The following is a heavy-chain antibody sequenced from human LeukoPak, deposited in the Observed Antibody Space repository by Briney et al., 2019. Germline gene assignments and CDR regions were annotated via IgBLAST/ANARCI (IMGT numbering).Heavy chain of an antibody. J-gene: IGHJ4*02. CDR3: VPFYDSSGYDY. V-gene: IGHV3-23*01. CDR1: GSTFSSYA. CDR2: ISGSGGST. D-gene: IGHD3-22*01. Sequence: GGSLRLSCAASGSTFSSYAMSWVRQAPGKGLEWVSAISGSGGSTYYADSVKGRFTISRDNSKNTLYLQMNSLRAEDTAVYYCVPFYDSSGYDYWGQGTLVTVSS.